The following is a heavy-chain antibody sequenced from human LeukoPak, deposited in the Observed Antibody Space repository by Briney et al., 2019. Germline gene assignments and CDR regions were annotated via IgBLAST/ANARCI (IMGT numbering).Heavy chain of an antibody. CDR1: GYTFSTYG. CDR3: AAAPTIFGVVTGGLVFDY. Sequence: ASVKVSCKASGYTFSTYGISWVRQAPGQGLEWMGWISAYKGDKNYAHKFQGRVTMTTDTYTSTGYMELSSLRSEDTAVYYCAAAPTIFGVVTGGLVFDYWGQGTLVTVSS. D-gene: IGHD3-3*01. CDR2: ISAYKGDK. J-gene: IGHJ4*02. V-gene: IGHV1-18*01.